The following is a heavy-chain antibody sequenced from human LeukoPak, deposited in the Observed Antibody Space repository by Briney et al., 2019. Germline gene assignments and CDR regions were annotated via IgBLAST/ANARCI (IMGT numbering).Heavy chain of an antibody. Sequence: PGGSLRLSCAASGFTFSSYWMSWVRQAPGRGLGWVATIKPDGSEKYYVDSVKGRFTMSRDNAKNSLYLQVNSLRAEDTAVYYCARGEYFFDYWGQGTLVTVSS. CDR1: GFTFSSYW. CDR3: ARGEYFFDY. J-gene: IGHJ4*02. V-gene: IGHV3-7*04. CDR2: IKPDGSEK.